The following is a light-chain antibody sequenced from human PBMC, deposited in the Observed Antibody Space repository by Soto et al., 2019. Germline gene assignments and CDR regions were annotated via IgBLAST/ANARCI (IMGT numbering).Light chain of an antibody. CDR1: QSISNN. CDR3: QQYNNWHSAT. Sequence: ETVMTQSPATLSVSPGERATLSCRASQSISNNLAWYQQKPGQAPRLIMFRTSTRATGVPARFSGSGSGTEFNITLSSLQSEDFEVYYCQQYNNWHSATFGGGTKVEIK. CDR2: RTS. V-gene: IGKV3-15*01. J-gene: IGKJ4*01.